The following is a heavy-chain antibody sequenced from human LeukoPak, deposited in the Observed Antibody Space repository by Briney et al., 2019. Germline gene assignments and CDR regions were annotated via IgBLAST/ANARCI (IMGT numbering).Heavy chain of an antibody. CDR1: GFTFSSYA. CDR3: ARNWEPLRYFDWTIDY. J-gene: IGHJ4*02. Sequence: GGSLRLSCAASGFTFSSYAMHWVRQAPGKGLEWVAVISYDGSNKYYADSVKGRFTISRDNSKNTLYLQMNSLRAEDTAVYYCARNWEPLRYFDWTIDYWGQGTLVTVSS. D-gene: IGHD3-9*01. CDR2: ISYDGSNK. V-gene: IGHV3-30-3*01.